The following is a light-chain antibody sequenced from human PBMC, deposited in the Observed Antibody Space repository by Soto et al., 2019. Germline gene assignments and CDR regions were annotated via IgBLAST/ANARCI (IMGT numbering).Light chain of an antibody. J-gene: IGKJ5*01. V-gene: IGKV3-20*01. CDR3: QQYGSSPST. Sequence: EIVMTQSPATLSLSPGARATLSCRASQSVASSYLAWYQQKPGQAPRLLIYGASSRATGIPDRFSGSGSGTDFTLTIIRLEPEDFAVYYCQQYGSSPSTFGQGTRLEIK. CDR2: GAS. CDR1: QSVASSY.